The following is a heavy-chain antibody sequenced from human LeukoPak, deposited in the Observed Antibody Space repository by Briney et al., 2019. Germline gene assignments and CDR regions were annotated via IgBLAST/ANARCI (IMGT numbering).Heavy chain of an antibody. CDR1: GGSISSSSYY. Sequence: PSATLSLTCPVSGGSISSSSYYWGWIRQPPGKGLEWIGSIYYSGTTYYNPSLKSRVTISVDTSKNQFSLKLSSVTAADTAVYYCARQVYSYGYSLYYYYYYMDVWGKGTTVTVSS. D-gene: IGHD5-18*01. J-gene: IGHJ6*03. V-gene: IGHV4-39*07. CDR3: ARQVYSYGYSLYYYYYYMDV. CDR2: IYYSGTT.